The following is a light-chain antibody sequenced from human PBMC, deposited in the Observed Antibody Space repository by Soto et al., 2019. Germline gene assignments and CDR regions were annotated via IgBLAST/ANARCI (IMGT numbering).Light chain of an antibody. CDR2: DVS. CDR1: SNDVGSYNY. Sequence: QSALAQPASVSGSPGQSITISCTGTSNDVGSYNYASWYQQHPGKAPKLMIYDVSNRPSGVSNRFSGSKSGNTASLTISGLQAEDEADYYCSSYTTSTTLVFGTGTKVTVL. V-gene: IGLV2-14*01. CDR3: SSYTTSTTLV. J-gene: IGLJ1*01.